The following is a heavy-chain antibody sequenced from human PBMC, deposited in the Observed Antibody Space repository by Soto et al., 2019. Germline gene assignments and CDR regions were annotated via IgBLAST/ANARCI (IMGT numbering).Heavy chain of an antibody. J-gene: IGHJ6*02. CDR3: ARASPGLDV. V-gene: IGHV3-21*01. D-gene: IGHD6-6*01. Sequence: ESGGGLVKPGGSLRLSCAASGFTFSDFARNWVRQAPGKGLEWVSTISGTSGNYIYYADSVKGRFTISRDNAQNSLYLQMNSLRADDTAVYYCARASPGLDVWGHGTTVIVSS. CDR2: ISGTSGNYI. CDR1: GFTFSDFA.